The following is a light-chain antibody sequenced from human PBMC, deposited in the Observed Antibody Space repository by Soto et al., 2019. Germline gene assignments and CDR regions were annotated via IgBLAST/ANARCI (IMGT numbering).Light chain of an antibody. CDR2: GAS. Sequence: EIVMTKSHATLSVSPGESAALSCRASESVSSNLAWYQQSPGQAPRLLIYGASTRATDTPVRFRGSGSGTDFTLTISSLQSEDLAVYYCQHYNYWPPKTFGEGTKVDIK. CDR3: QHYNYWPPKT. CDR1: ESVSSN. V-gene: IGKV3-15*01. J-gene: IGKJ1*01.